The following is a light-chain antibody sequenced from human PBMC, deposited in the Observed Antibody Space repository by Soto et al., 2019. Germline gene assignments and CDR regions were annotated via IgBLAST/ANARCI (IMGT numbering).Light chain of an antibody. CDR3: QSYDSSLVV. CDR1: SSNIGAGYD. J-gene: IGLJ2*01. CDR2: GNS. Sequence: QSELTQPPSVSGAPGQRVTISCTGSSSNIGAGYDVHWYQQLPGTAPKLLIYGNSNRPSGVPDRFSGSKSGTSASLAITGLQAEDEADYYCQSYDSSLVVFGGGTKLTVL. V-gene: IGLV1-40*01.